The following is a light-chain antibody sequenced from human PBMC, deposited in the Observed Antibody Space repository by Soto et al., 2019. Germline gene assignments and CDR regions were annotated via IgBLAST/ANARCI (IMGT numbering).Light chain of an antibody. CDR2: GAS. CDR3: QQYNNWPPYT. J-gene: IGKJ2*01. CDR1: QSVSSN. V-gene: IGKV3-15*01. Sequence: EIVMTQSPATLSVSPGERATLSYRASQSVSSNLAWYQQKPGQAPRLLIYGASPRATGIPARFSGSGSGTEFTLTISSLQSEDFAVYYCQQYNNWPPYTFGQGTKLEIK.